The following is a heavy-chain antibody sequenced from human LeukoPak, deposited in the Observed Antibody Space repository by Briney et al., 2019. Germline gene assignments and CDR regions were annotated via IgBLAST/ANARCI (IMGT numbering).Heavy chain of an antibody. CDR1: GGSISSSSYY. CDR3: ARGNPGIAVAGPHAIDY. V-gene: IGHV4-39*01. D-gene: IGHD6-19*01. J-gene: IGHJ4*02. Sequence: PSETLSLTCTVSGGSISSSSYYWGWIRQPPGKGLEWIGSIYYSGSTYYNPSLKSRVTISVDTSKNQFSLKLSSVTAADTVVYYCARGNPGIAVAGPHAIDYWGQGTLVTVSS. CDR2: IYYSGST.